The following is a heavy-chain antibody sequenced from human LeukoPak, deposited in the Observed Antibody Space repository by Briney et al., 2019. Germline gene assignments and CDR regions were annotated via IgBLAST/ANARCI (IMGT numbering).Heavy chain of an antibody. CDR2: INAGNGNT. CDR3: ARDRIFGVARERYYYVMDV. CDR1: GYTFTSYA. J-gene: IGHJ6*02. V-gene: IGHV1-3*01. D-gene: IGHD3-3*02. Sequence: ASVKVSCKASGYTFTSYAMHWVRQAPGQRLEWMGWINAGNGNTKYSQKFQGRVTITRDTSASTAYMELSSLRSEDTAVYYCARDRIFGVARERYYYVMDVWGQGTTVTVSS.